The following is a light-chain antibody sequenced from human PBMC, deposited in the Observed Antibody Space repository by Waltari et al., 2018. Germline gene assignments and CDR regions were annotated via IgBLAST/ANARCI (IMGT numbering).Light chain of an antibody. CDR1: QSINSW. Sequence: DIQMTQSPSTLSASVGDRVTITCRASQSINSWLAWYQQKPGKAPKVLIYKTSTLESVVPSRFSGSGSGTEFTLTISSLQPDDFATYYCQQYNSYSYTFGQGTELEIK. CDR3: QQYNSYSYT. J-gene: IGKJ2*01. CDR2: KTS. V-gene: IGKV1-5*03.